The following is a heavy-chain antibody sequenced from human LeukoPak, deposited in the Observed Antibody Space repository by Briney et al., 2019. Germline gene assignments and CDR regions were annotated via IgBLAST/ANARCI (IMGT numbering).Heavy chain of an antibody. CDR3: TTEQGGSSSWSNYYYYYGMDV. CDR1: GFTFSNAW. CDR2: IKSKTDGGTT. D-gene: IGHD6-13*01. V-gene: IGHV3-15*01. Sequence: GGSLRLSFAASGFTFSNAWMSLVRQAPGKGLEWVDRIKSKTDGGTTDYAAPVKGRLTISRDDSKNTLYLQMNSLKTEDTAVDYCTTEQGGSSSWSNYYYYYGMDVWGQGTTVTVSS. J-gene: IGHJ6*02.